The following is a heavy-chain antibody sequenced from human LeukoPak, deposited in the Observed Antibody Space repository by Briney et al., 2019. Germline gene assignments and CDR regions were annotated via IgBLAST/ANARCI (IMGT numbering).Heavy chain of an antibody. CDR2: ISSSGRTI. CDR1: GFTFSDYY. D-gene: IGHD1-1*01. Sequence: PGGSLRLSCAASGFTFSDYYMSWIRQTPGKGLEWVSYISSSGRTIYYADSVKGRFTISRDNAKNSLSLQMNSLRAEDTAVYYCARGYWNHVPFDYWGQGTLVTVSS. V-gene: IGHV3-11*01. J-gene: IGHJ4*02. CDR3: ARGYWNHVPFDY.